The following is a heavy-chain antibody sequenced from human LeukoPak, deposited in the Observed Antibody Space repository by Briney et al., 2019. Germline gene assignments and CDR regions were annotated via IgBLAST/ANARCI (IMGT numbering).Heavy chain of an antibody. CDR1: GFTFNNAW. Sequence: GGSLRLSCAASGFTFNNAWMSWVRQAPGKGLEWVGRIKSKTNGGTTDYAAPVKGRFAISRDDSKNTLYQQMNSLKTEDTAVYYCLYVSDGDYEFDYWGQGTLVTVSS. CDR2: IKSKTNGGTT. J-gene: IGHJ4*02. V-gene: IGHV3-15*01. CDR3: LYVSDGDYEFDY. D-gene: IGHD4-17*01.